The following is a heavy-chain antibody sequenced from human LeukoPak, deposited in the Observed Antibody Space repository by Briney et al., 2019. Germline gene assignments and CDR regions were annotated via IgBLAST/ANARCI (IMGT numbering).Heavy chain of an antibody. J-gene: IGHJ4*02. CDR3: ARCGYYDFWSGYNPATFDY. V-gene: IGHV4-39*01. D-gene: IGHD3-3*01. CDR1: GGSISSSSYY. CDR2: IYYSGST. Sequence: SETLSLTCTVSGGSISSSSYYWGWIRQPPGKGLEWIGSIYYSGSTYYNPSLKSRVTISGDTSKNQFSLKLNSVTAADTAVYYCARCGYYDFWSGYNPATFDYWGQGTLVTVSS.